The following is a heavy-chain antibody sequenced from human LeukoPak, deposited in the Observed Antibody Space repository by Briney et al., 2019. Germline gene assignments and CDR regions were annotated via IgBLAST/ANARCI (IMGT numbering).Heavy chain of an antibody. J-gene: IGHJ6*03. D-gene: IGHD5-18*01. CDR3: ARTPQHSYYYYNMDV. Sequence: GSSVKVSCKASGGTFSTYAITWVRQAPGQGLEWMGGIIPIFETANYAQKFQDRVTITTDASTSTVYMELTSLRSEDTAVYYCARTPQHSYYYYNMDVWGKGTTVTVAS. V-gene: IGHV1-69*05. CDR1: GGTFSTYA. CDR2: IIPIFETA.